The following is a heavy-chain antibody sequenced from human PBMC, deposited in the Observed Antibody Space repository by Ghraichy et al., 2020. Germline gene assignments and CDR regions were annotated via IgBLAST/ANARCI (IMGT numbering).Heavy chain of an antibody. Sequence: SETLSLTCAVSGGSISTNSCWSWVRQPPGKGLEWIGEIDQSGSANYNPSLRSRVSISVDKSKNQFSLKLNSVTAADTAMYYCTRPPWGVYALDVWGQGTTVTVSS. V-gene: IGHV4-4*02. J-gene: IGHJ6*02. CDR2: IDQSGSA. D-gene: IGHD7-27*01. CDR3: TRPPWGVYALDV. CDR1: GGSISTNSC.